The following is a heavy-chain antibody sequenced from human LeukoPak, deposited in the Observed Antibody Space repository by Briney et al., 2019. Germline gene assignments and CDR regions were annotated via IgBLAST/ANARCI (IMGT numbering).Heavy chain of an antibody. J-gene: IGHJ4*02. Sequence: SGGSLRLSCAASGFTFSSYWMHWVRQAPGRGLGWVSRIDGDGSSTNYADSVKGRFTISRDNAKNTLYLQMNSLRAEDTAVYFCARTIVGAAFDYLGQGTLVTVSS. CDR3: ARTIVGAAFDY. V-gene: IGHV3-74*01. D-gene: IGHD1-26*01. CDR1: GFTFSSYW. CDR2: IDGDGSST.